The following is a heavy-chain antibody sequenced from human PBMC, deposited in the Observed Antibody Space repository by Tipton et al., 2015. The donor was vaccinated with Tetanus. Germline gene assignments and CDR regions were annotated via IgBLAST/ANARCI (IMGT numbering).Heavy chain of an antibody. J-gene: IGHJ5*02. Sequence: TLSLTCTVSRGSINSGTFYWDWIRQPPGKGLEWIGNIYYNGNTLENPSLKGRVTLSLDKSKNQFSLNLTSVTAADTAVYYCAILPKHWLAPRGAPWGQGTLVTVSS. CDR3: AILPKHWLAPRGAP. CDR1: RGSINSGTFY. V-gene: IGHV4-39*01. D-gene: IGHD6-19*01. CDR2: IYYNGNT.